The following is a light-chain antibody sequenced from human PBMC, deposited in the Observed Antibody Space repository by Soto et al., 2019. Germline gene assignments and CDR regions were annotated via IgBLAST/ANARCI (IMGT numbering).Light chain of an antibody. CDR2: DVN. CDR1: SSDIGVYNF. V-gene: IGLV2-14*01. Sequence: QSALTQPASVSGSPGQSITISCTGTSSDIGVYNFVSWYQQHPGKAPKLMIYDVNLRPSGVSDRFSGSKSGNTASLTISGLQAEDEAHYYCSSYATITVFGGGTKVTVL. J-gene: IGLJ2*01. CDR3: SSYATITV.